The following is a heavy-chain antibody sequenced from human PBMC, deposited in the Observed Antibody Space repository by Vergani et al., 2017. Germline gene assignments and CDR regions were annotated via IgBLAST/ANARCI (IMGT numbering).Heavy chain of an antibody. CDR1: GGSFNTYY. V-gene: IGHV4-4*09. CDR3: ARGSRAEGGSGPDK. D-gene: IGHD6-13*01. J-gene: IGHJ4*02. Sequence: QVQLEESGPGLVKPSETLSLTCTVSGGSFNTYYWSWIRQSPGKGLEWIGEIFSSGTTNYNPSFKNRVTMSVDTSKNQFSLKLNSVTAADTAVYYCARGSRAEGGSGPDKWGQGTLVTVSS. CDR2: IFSSGTT.